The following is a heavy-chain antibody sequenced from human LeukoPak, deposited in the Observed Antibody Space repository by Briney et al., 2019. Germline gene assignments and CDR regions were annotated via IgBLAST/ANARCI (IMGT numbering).Heavy chain of an antibody. V-gene: IGHV4-61*01. J-gene: IGHJ4*02. D-gene: IGHD1-26*01. Sequence: PSETLSLTCTVSGGSVSSGSYYWSWIRQPPGKGLEWIGFIYYSGSTNYNPSLKSRVTMSVDTSKNQFSLKPSSVTAADTAVYYCARERYSGSYRRFDYWGQGTLVTVSS. CDR2: IYYSGST. CDR1: GGSVSSGSYY. CDR3: ARERYSGSYRRFDY.